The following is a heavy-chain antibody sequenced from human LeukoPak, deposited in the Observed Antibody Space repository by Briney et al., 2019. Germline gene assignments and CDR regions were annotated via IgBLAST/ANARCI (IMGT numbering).Heavy chain of an antibody. CDR1: GYTFTGYY. V-gene: IGHV1-2*02. J-gene: IGHJ4*02. Sequence: ASVKVSCKASGYTFTGYYMHWVRQAPGQGLEWMGWINPNSGGTNYAQKFQGRVTMTRDTSISTAYMELSRLRSDDTAVYYCARGLQYYDFWSGYSIDYWGQGTLVTVSS. CDR3: ARGLQYYDFWSGYSIDY. CDR2: INPNSGGT. D-gene: IGHD3-3*01.